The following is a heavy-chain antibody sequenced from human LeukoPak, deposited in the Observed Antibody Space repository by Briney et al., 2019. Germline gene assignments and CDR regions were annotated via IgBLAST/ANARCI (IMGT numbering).Heavy chain of an antibody. D-gene: IGHD6-6*01. CDR2: IDPNSGDT. J-gene: IGHJ4*02. CDR1: GYSFTGYF. CDR3: ARGSAMAQKQLVRHFDS. Sequence: ASVKVSCKASGYSFTGYFIHWVRQAPGQGLEWMGCIDPNSGDTKYAQKLQDRVTMTTDTSTTTAYMEVRSLTSDDTAVYYCARGSAMAQKQLVRHFDSWGQGTLVIVSS. V-gene: IGHV1-18*04.